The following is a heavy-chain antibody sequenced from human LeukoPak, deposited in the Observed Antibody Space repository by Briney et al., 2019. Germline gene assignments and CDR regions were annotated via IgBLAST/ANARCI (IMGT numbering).Heavy chain of an antibody. J-gene: IGHJ6*02. CDR2: IKEDGSEK. CDR3: ARGPRTATPPQPGFFYCAMEV. D-gene: IGHD1-14*01. Sequence: GGSLRLSCVASGFTFRSYLMTWVRQAPGQGLEWVANIKEDGSEKNYVDSVMRRFSISRDNAENSLFLQMNSLRVEDTAVYYCARGPRTATPPQPGFFYCAMEVWGQGTTVTVSS. V-gene: IGHV3-7*01. CDR1: GFTFRSYL.